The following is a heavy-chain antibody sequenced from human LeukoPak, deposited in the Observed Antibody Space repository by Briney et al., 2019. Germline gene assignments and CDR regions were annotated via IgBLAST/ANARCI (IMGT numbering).Heavy chain of an antibody. CDR2: IYYSGST. D-gene: IGHD6-6*01. CDR3: ARHSLRAARPGYYYYYYGMDV. V-gene: IGHV4-39*01. Sequence: PSETLSLTCTVSGSSISSSSYYWGWIRQPPGKGLEWIGSIYYSGSTYYNPSLKSRVTISVDTSKNQFSLKLSSVTAADAAVYYCARHSLRAARPGYYYYYYGMDVWGQGTTVTVSS. J-gene: IGHJ6*02. CDR1: GSSISSSSYY.